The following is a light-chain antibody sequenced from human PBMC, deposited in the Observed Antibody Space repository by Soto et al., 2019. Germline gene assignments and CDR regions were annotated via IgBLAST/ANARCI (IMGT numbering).Light chain of an antibody. V-gene: IGKV3-15*01. CDR3: QQYNNWPPWT. CDR2: GAS. CDR1: QSVSNN. Sequence: EIVMTQSPATLSVSPGERATLSCRASQSVSNNLAWYQQKLGQAPRLLIYGASTRATGIPARFSGSGSGTEFSLTISSLQSEDSAVYYCQQYNNWPPWTFGQGTKVEIK. J-gene: IGKJ1*01.